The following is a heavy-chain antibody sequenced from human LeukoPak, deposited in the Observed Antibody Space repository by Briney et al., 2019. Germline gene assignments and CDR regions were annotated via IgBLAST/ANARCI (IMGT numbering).Heavy chain of an antibody. V-gene: IGHV1-2*06. CDR2: INPNSGGT. D-gene: IGHD6-13*01. CDR1: GYTFTGYY. CDR3: ARGLPRIAAAGTQTPGSYGMDV. J-gene: IGHJ6*02. Sequence: VKVSCKASGYTFTGYYMHWVRQAPGQGLEWMGRINPNSGGTNYAQKFQGRVTMTRDTSISTAYMELSRVRSDDTAVYYCARGLPRIAAAGTQTPGSYGMDVWGQGTTVTVSS.